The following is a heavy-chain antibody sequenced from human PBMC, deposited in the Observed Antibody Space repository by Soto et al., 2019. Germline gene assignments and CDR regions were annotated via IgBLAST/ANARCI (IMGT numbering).Heavy chain of an antibody. Sequence: PGGSLRLSCAASVFTFSSYSMNWVRQAPGKGLEWVSYISSSSSTIYYADSVKGRFTISRDNAKNSLYLQMNSLGDEDTAVYYCARGGGGSCYSCYYYYGMDVWGQGTTVTVSS. CDR2: ISSSSSTI. J-gene: IGHJ6*02. V-gene: IGHV3-48*02. CDR3: ARGGGGSCYSCYYYYGMDV. CDR1: VFTFSSYS. D-gene: IGHD2-15*01.